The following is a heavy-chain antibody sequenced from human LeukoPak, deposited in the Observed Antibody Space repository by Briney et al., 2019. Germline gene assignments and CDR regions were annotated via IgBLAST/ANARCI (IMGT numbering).Heavy chain of an antibody. V-gene: IGHV3-7*03. CDR2: IHQDGSER. CDR3: ARGGGLDV. CDR1: GFTFSDYW. J-gene: IGHJ6*02. Sequence: GGSLRLSCAASGFTFSDYWMSWVRQAPGKGPEWVANIHQDGSERNYVDSVKGRFTISRDNAKNSLYLQMSNLRAEDTAVYFCARGGGLDVWGQGATVTVSS. D-gene: IGHD3-16*01.